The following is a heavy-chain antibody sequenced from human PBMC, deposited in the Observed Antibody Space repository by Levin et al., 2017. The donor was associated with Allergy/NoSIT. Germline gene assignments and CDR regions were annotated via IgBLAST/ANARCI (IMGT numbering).Heavy chain of an antibody. D-gene: IGHD3-22*01. J-gene: IGHJ4*02. Sequence: GESLKISCAASGFTFSSYNMNWVRQAPGKGLEWVSSISSSSSYIYYADSVKGRFTISRDNAKNSLYLQVNSLRAEDTAVYYCTVESYDSSGYDGIDYWGQGTLVTVSS. CDR2: ISSSSSYI. V-gene: IGHV3-21*01. CDR1: GFTFSSYN. CDR3: TVESYDSSGYDGIDY.